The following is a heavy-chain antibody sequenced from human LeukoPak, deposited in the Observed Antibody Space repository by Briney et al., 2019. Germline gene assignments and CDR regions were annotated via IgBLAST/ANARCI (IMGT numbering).Heavy chain of an antibody. J-gene: IGHJ4*02. CDR2: IRSSGTTT. V-gene: IGHV3-48*01. D-gene: IGHD1-1*01. CDR1: GFTFSTYS. CDR3: TRDYNWNPDY. Sequence: GGFLRLSCAASGFTFSTYSMNWVRQAPGKGLEWVSYIRSSGTTTYYADSVEGRFTISRDNGKNSLYLQMNSLRAEDTAVYYCTRDYNWNPDYWGQGTLVTVSS.